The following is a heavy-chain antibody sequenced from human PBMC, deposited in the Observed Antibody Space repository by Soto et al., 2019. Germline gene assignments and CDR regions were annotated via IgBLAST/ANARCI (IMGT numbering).Heavy chain of an antibody. CDR3: ARSHQWELNFDD. CDR2: INPNSGVT. J-gene: IGHJ4*02. Sequence: QVQLVQSGAEVKKPGASVKVSCKASGYTFTGCYMHGVRQAPGQGLEWMGWINPNSGVTNYAQKFQGRVTMTSDTSISTAYMELRRLRSDDTDVYYCARSHQWELNFDDWGQGTLVTVSS. CDR1: GYTFTGCY. D-gene: IGHD1-26*01. V-gene: IGHV1-2*02.